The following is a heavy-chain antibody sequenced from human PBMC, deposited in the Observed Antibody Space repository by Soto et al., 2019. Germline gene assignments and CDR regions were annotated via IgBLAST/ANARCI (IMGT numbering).Heavy chain of an antibody. J-gene: IGHJ4*02. V-gene: IGHV1-18*01. Sequence: ASVKVSCKASGGTFSSYAMHWVRQAPGQRLEWMGWISGDNGNTKYSQKLQGRVTMTTDTSTSTAYMELRSLRADDTAVSYCAGSDSGYPYYFDYWGQGTLVTVSS. CDR3: AGSDSGYPYYFDY. CDR1: GGTFSSYA. CDR2: ISGDNGNT. D-gene: IGHD3-22*01.